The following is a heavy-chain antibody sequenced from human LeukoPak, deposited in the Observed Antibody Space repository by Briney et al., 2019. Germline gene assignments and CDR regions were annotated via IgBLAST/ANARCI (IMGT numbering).Heavy chain of an antibody. Sequence: SETLSLTCTVSGGSISSYYWSWIRQPPGKELEWIGYIYYSGSTNYNPPLKSRVTISLDTSKNQFSLKLSSVTAADTAVYYCARDYSGSYLDYWGQGTLFTVSS. J-gene: IGHJ4*02. V-gene: IGHV4-59*01. CDR3: ARDYSGSYLDY. D-gene: IGHD1-26*01. CDR1: GGSISSYY. CDR2: IYYSGST.